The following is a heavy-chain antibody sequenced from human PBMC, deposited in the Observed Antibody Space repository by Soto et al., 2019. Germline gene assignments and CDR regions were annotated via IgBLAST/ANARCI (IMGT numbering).Heavy chain of an antibody. CDR1: GFTFDSPYSHG. J-gene: IGHJ4*01. CDR3: VSWVSAHFDY. D-gene: IGHD2-8*01. Sequence: LRLSCAASGFTFDSPYSHGMSWVRQSPGKGPEWVSTISSNGANTHYAESVKGRFTISKDASRNTVHLHMNSLRAEDTATYFCVSWVSAHFDYWGHGTPVTVSS. CDR2: ISSNGANT. V-gene: IGHV3-23*01.